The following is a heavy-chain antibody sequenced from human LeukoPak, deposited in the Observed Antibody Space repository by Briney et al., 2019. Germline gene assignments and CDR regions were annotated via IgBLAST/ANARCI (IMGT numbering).Heavy chain of an antibody. V-gene: IGHV3-74*01. CDR1: GFTLSSHW. Sequence: PGGSLRLSCAASGFTLSSHWMEWARQAPGKGLECVSRISPDGTYTHHADSVKGRFTISRDNAQNTLYLQMSILRAEDTALYYCVRDSSLIVWGQGTLVTDSS. D-gene: IGHD2-21*01. CDR2: ISPDGTYT. J-gene: IGHJ4*02. CDR3: VRDSSLIV.